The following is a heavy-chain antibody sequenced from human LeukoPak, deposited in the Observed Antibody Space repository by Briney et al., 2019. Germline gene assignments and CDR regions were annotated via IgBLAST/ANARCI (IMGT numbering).Heavy chain of an antibody. CDR3: ARVMDFDWLLHIDY. J-gene: IGHJ4*02. CDR1: GFTFDDYG. Sequence: GGSLRLSCAASGFTFDDYGMSWVRQAPGKGLECVSGINWNGGSTGYADSVKGRFTISRDNAKNSLYLQMNSLRAEDTALYYCARVMDFDWLLHIDYWGQGTLVTVSS. CDR2: INWNGGST. V-gene: IGHV3-20*04. D-gene: IGHD3-9*01.